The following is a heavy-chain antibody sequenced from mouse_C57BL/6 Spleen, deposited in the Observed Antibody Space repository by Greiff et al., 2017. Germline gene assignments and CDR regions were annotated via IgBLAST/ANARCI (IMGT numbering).Heavy chain of an antibody. D-gene: IGHD1-1*01. Sequence: VQLQQSGAELVRPGTSVKVSCKASGYAFTNYLIEWVKQRPGQGLEWIGVINPGSGGTNYNEKFKGKATLTADKSSSTAYMQISSLTSEDSAVYFCARPGYYGSSHWYFDVWGTGTTVTVSS. CDR2: INPGSGGT. CDR3: ARPGYYGSSHWYFDV. V-gene: IGHV1-54*01. J-gene: IGHJ1*03. CDR1: GYAFTNYL.